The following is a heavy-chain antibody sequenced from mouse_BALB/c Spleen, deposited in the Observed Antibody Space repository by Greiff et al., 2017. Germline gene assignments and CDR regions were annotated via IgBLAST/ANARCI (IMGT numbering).Heavy chain of an antibody. CDR1: GYTFTSYW. CDR3: ARKRELGRWFAY. CDR2: INPSTGYT. D-gene: IGHD4-1*01. Sequence: VQLQQSGAELAKPGASVKMSCKASGYTFTSYWMHWVKQRPGQGLEWIGYINPSTGYTEYNQKFKDKATLTADKSSSTAYMQLSSLTSEDSAVYYCARKRELGRWFAYWGQGTLVTVSA. J-gene: IGHJ3*01. V-gene: IGHV1-7*01.